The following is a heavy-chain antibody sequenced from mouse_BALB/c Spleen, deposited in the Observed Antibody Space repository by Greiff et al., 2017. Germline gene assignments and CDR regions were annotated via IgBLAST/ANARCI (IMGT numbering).Heavy chain of an antibody. CDR3: ARGITTGY. Sequence: VQLQQPGAELVKPGTSVKLSCKASGYNFTSYWINWVKLRPGQGLEWIGDIYPGSGSTNYNEKFKSKATLTVDTSSSTAYMQLSSLASEDSALYYCARGITTGYWGQGTTLTVSS. CDR1: GYNFTSYW. J-gene: IGHJ2*01. V-gene: IGHV1-55*01. D-gene: IGHD1-2*01. CDR2: IYPGSGST.